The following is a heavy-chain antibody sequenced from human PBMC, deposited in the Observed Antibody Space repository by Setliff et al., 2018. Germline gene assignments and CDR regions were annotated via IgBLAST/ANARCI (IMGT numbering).Heavy chain of an antibody. Sequence: SLRLSCAASGFTFSTYRMHWVRQAPGKGLEWVAVIWDDGGNKYHADSVKGRFTISSDNSKNTLYLQMNSLRPEDTAVYYCARTCSGSGCYAGLESWGQGTPVTVSS. CDR1: GFTFSTYR. J-gene: IGHJ4*02. V-gene: IGHV3-33*08. CDR3: ARTCSGSGCYAGLES. D-gene: IGHD2-15*01. CDR2: IWDDGGNK.